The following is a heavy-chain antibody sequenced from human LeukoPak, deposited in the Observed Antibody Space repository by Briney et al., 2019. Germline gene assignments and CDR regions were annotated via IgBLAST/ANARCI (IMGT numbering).Heavy chain of an antibody. CDR1: GFTFSSYS. Sequence: GGSLRLSCAASGFTFSSYSMSWVRQAPGKGLEWVSSISSRSSYIYYADSVKGRFTISRDNAKNSLYLQMNSLRAEDTAVYYCARDDILTGYYWDYWGQGTLVTVSS. D-gene: IGHD3-9*01. J-gene: IGHJ4*02. CDR2: ISSRSSYI. CDR3: ARDDILTGYYWDY. V-gene: IGHV3-21*01.